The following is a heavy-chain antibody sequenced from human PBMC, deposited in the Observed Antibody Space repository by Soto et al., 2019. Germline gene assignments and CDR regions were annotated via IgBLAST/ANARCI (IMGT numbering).Heavy chain of an antibody. Sequence: HPGGSLRLSCAASGFTFSSYAMSWVRQAPGKGLEWVSAISGSGGSTYYADSVKGRFTISRDNSKNTLYLQMNSLRAEDTAVYYCARQCRSSSGWDREGSYYYYGMXVWGQGTTVTVSS. V-gene: IGHV3-23*01. CDR2: ISGSGGST. J-gene: IGHJ6*02. CDR3: ARQCRSSSGWDREGSYYYYGMXV. CDR1: GFTFSSYA. D-gene: IGHD6-19*01.